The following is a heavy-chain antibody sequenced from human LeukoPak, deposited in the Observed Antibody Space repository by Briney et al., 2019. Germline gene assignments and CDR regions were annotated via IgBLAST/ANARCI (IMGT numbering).Heavy chain of an antibody. D-gene: IGHD3-22*01. CDR3: ARGVLTYYYDSSGYFAGDH. CDR2: INPNSGGT. V-gene: IGHV1-2*02. Sequence: ASVKVSCKASGYTFTGYYMHWVRQAPGQGLEWMGWINPNSGGTNYAQKFQGRVTMTRDTSISTAYMELSRLRSDDTAVYYCARGVLTYYYDSSGYFAGDHWGQGTLVTVSS. J-gene: IGHJ4*02. CDR1: GYTFTGYY.